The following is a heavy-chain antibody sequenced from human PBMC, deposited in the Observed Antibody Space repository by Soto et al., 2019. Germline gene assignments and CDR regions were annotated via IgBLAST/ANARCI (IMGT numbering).Heavy chain of an antibody. V-gene: IGHV4-39*01. CDR3: ARHESSITSCYFDY. CDR2: IYYSGST. J-gene: IGHJ4*02. CDR1: GGSISSSSYY. D-gene: IGHD3-3*01. Sequence: QLQLQESGPGLVKPSETLSLTCTVSGGSISSSSYYWGWIRQPPGKGLEWIGSIYYSGSTYYNPSLKSRVTISVDTSKKQFSLKLSSVTAADTAVYYCARHESSITSCYFDYWGQGTLVTVSS.